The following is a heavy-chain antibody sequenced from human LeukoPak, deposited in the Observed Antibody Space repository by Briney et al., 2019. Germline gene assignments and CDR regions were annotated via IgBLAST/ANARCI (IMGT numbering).Heavy chain of an antibody. D-gene: IGHD4-17*01. CDR2: ISWNSGSI. CDR1: GFTFDDYA. Sequence: GGSLRLSCAASGFTFDDYAMHWVRQAPGKGLEWVSGISWNSGSIDYADSVKGRFTISRDNAKNSLYLQMNSLRAEDTALYYRAKDPLSDYAEGYFDYWGQGTLVTVSS. CDR3: AKDPLSDYAEGYFDY. V-gene: IGHV3-9*01. J-gene: IGHJ4*02.